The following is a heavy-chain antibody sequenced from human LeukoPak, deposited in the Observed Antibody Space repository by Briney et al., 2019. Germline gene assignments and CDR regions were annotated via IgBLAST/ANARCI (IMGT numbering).Heavy chain of an antibody. Sequence: PGGSLRLSCVASGFTFSSSGMHCVRQAPGKGLEWVAFIRYDGSNKYYADSVKGRFTISRDNSKNTLYLQMSSLRAEDTAVYYCAKGHGSYYYDSSGYYYAYWGQGTLVTVSP. V-gene: IGHV3-30*02. J-gene: IGHJ4*02. D-gene: IGHD3-22*01. CDR3: AKGHGSYYYDSSGYYYAY. CDR1: GFTFSSSG. CDR2: IRYDGSNK.